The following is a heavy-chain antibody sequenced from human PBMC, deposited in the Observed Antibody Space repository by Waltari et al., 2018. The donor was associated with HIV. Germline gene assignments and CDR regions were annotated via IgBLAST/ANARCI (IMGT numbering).Heavy chain of an antibody. Sequence: QVQVVQSGAEVKKPGASVKISCKASGYTFSRYGMDWVRQAPGQRLECMGRINAGNGDTKYSQKFQGRVTISRDTSASTAYMELSSLRSEDTAVYYCARTYDVLTGFGWFDPWGQGTLVTVSS. CDR2: INAGNGDT. J-gene: IGHJ5*02. CDR3: ARTYDVLTGFGWFDP. V-gene: IGHV1-3*01. CDR1: GYTFSRYG. D-gene: IGHD3-9*01.